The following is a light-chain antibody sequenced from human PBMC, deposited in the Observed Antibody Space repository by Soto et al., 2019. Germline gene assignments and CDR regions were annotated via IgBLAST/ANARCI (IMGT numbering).Light chain of an antibody. V-gene: IGKV1-33*01. CDR1: HDISNY. Sequence: DIQMTQSPSSLSASVGDRVTITCQASHDISNYLNWYQQKPGKAPKLLIYDASNLETGVPSRFSGSGSGTDFTFTISSLQPEDIATYYCQQYGSSPPGTFGQGTKLEIK. J-gene: IGKJ2*01. CDR2: DAS. CDR3: QQYGSSPPGT.